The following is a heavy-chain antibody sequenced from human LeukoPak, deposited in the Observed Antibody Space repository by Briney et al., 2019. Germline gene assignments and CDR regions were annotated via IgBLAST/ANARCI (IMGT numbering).Heavy chain of an antibody. CDR1: GFTFSSYA. CDR2: ISGSDGST. D-gene: IGHD2-21*02. V-gene: IGHV3-23*01. J-gene: IGHJ4*02. Sequence: GGSLRLSCAASGFTFSSYAMSWVRQAPGKGLEWVSAISGSDGSTYYADSVKGRFTISRDNSKNTLYLQMNSLSAEDTAVYYCEKDLGGSGDYRPYWGQGSVVTVSS. CDR3: EKDLGGSGDYRPY.